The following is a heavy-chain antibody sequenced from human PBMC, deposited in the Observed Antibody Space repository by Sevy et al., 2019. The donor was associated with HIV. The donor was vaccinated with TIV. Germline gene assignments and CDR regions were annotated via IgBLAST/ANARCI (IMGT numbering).Heavy chain of an antibody. J-gene: IGHJ3*02. Sequence: GGSLRLSCAASGFTVSSNYMSWVRQAPGKGLEWVSVIYSGGSTYYADSVKGRFTISRDNSKNTLYLQMSSLRAEDTAVYYCVKSLLRYFDWLLYAVANDAFDIWGQGTMVTVSS. CDR2: IYSGGST. V-gene: IGHV3-53*05. D-gene: IGHD3-9*01. CDR1: GFTVSSNY. CDR3: VKSLLRYFDWLLYAVANDAFDI.